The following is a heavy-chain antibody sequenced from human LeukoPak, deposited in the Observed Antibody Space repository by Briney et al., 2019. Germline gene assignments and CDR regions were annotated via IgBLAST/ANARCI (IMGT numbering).Heavy chain of an antibody. J-gene: IGHJ3*02. CDR2: ISGSGGST. D-gene: IGHD3-22*01. Sequence: GGSLRLSCAASGFTFSSYGMSWVRQAPGKGLEWVSAISGSGGSTYYADSVKGRFTISRDNSKNTLYLQMNSLRAEDTAVYYCARVLRYDNSGHDSFDIWGQGTMVTVSS. CDR3: ARVLRYDNSGHDSFDI. V-gene: IGHV3-23*01. CDR1: GFTFSSYG.